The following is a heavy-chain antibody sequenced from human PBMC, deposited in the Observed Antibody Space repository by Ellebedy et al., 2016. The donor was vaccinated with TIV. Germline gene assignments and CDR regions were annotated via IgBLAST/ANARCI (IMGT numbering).Heavy chain of an antibody. CDR3: ARAASGSWSLFDS. CDR1: GGSFSGYY. Sequence: MPSETLSLTCAVYGGSFSGYYWSWIRQPPGKGLEYIGYIHYSGTARYESALNSRATISVDTSKNQVYLKLTSVTAADTAVYYCARAASGSWSLFDSWGQGTLVTVSS. D-gene: IGHD6-13*01. J-gene: IGHJ4*02. CDR2: IHYSGTA. V-gene: IGHV4-59*08.